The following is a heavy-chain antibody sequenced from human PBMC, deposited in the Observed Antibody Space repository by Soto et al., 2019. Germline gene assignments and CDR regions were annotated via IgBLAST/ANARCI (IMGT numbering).Heavy chain of an antibody. CDR1: GFTFSSYG. J-gene: IGHJ6*02. CDR3: AGEYSSSSLFYYYGMDV. D-gene: IGHD6-6*01. Sequence: GGSLRLSCAVSGFTFSSYGMHWVRQAPGKGLEWVAVISYDGSNKYYADSVKGRFTISRDNSKNTLYLQMNSLRAEDTAVYYCAGEYSSSSLFYYYGMDVWGQGTTVTVSS. V-gene: IGHV3-30*03. CDR2: ISYDGSNK.